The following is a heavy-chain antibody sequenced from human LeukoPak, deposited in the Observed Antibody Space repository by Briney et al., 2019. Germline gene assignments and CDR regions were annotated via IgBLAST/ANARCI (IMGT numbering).Heavy chain of an antibody. V-gene: IGHV3-21*01. Sequence: GGSLRLSCAASGFIFSGYSMNWVRQAPGKGLEWVSSISSSSSYIYYADSVKGRFTISRDNAKNSLYLQMNSLRAEDTAVYYCARVGGFDFWSGYAFDYWGQGTLVTVSS. CDR1: GFIFSGYS. J-gene: IGHJ4*02. CDR3: ARVGGFDFWSGYAFDY. D-gene: IGHD3-3*01. CDR2: ISSSSSYI.